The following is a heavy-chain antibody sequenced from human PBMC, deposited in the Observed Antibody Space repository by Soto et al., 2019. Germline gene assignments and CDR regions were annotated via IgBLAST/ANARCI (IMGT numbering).Heavy chain of an antibody. J-gene: IGHJ4*02. D-gene: IGHD5-12*01. V-gene: IGHV4-59*01. CDR2: IYYSGST. CDR1: GGSISSYY. Sequence: SETLSLTCTVSGGSISSYYWSWIRQPPGKGLEWIGYIYYSGSTNYNPSLKSRVTISVDTSKNQFSLKLSSVTAADTAVYYCARERGYSGYDHDFDYWGQGTLVTVSS. CDR3: ARERGYSGYDHDFDY.